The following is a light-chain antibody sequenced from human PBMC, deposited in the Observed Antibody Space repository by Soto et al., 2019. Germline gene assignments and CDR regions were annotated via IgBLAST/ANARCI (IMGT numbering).Light chain of an antibody. CDR3: QSYDTSLNWV. Sequence: QSVLTQPPSVSGAPGQRVTISCTGSSSNIGAGYDVHWYQHLPGTAPKLLIFVNNNRPSGVPDRFSGSKSGTSASLAITGLQAEDEADYFCQSYDTSLNWVFGGGTKLTGL. CDR1: SSNIGAGYD. CDR2: VNN. V-gene: IGLV1-40*01. J-gene: IGLJ3*02.